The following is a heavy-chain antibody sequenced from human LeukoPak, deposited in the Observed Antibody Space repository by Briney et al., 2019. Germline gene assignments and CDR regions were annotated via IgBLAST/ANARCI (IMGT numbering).Heavy chain of an antibody. D-gene: IGHD2-15*01. CDR1: GYTLTSDG. CDR3: ARVLGYCSGGSCLNEVFDY. CDR2: INTNTGNP. V-gene: IGHV7-4-1*02. J-gene: IGHJ4*02. Sequence: ASVKVSCKASGYTLTSDGMNWVRQAPGQGLEWMGWINTNTGNPTYAQGFTGRFVFSLDTSVSTAYLQISSLKAEDTAVYYCARVLGYCSGGSCLNEVFDYWGQGTLVTVSS.